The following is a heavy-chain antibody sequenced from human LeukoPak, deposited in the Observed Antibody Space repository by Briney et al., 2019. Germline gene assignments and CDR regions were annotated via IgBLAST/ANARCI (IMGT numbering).Heavy chain of an antibody. D-gene: IGHD6-13*01. CDR2: IIPIFGTA. Sequence: SVKVSCKASGGTFSSYAISWVRQAPGQGLEWMGRIIPIFGTANYAQKFQGRVTITTDESTSTAYMELSSLRSEDTAVYYCASSPCIAAAGHHLDPWGQGTLVTVSS. V-gene: IGHV1-69*05. CDR1: GGTFSSYA. J-gene: IGHJ5*02. CDR3: ASSPCIAAAGHHLDP.